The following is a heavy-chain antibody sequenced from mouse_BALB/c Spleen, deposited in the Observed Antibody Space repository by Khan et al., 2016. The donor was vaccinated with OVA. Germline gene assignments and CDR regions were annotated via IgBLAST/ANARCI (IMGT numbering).Heavy chain of an antibody. D-gene: IGHD1-1*01. CDR1: GFTFSTYG. Sequence: EVELVESGGDLVKPGGSLKLSCAASGFTFSTYGMSWVRQTPDKRLEWVATVSSGGHYTYYTDTVKGRFTFSRDNVTNTLYLQMSSLKSEDTAKFYGAGSAYYYDNEGFAYWGQGTLVTVSA. J-gene: IGHJ3*01. CDR3: AGSAYYYDNEGFAY. CDR2: VSSGGHYT. V-gene: IGHV5-6*01.